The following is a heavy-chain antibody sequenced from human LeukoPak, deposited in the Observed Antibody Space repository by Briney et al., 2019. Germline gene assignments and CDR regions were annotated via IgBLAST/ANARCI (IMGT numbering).Heavy chain of an antibody. Sequence: GRSLRLSCAASGFTFSSYGMHWVRQAPGKGLEWVAVIWYDGSNKYYADSVKGRFTISRDNSKNTLYLQMNSLRAEDTAVYYCARDGRITIFGVGTPYGMDVWGQGTTVTVSS. V-gene: IGHV3-33*01. J-gene: IGHJ6*02. CDR2: IWYDGSNK. CDR1: GFTFSSYG. CDR3: ARDGRITIFGVGTPYGMDV. D-gene: IGHD3-3*01.